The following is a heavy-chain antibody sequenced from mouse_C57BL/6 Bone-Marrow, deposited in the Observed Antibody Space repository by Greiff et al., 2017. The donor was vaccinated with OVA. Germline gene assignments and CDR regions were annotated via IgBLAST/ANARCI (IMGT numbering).Heavy chain of an antibody. Sequence: EVKLVESGGDLVKPGGSLKLSCAASGFTFSSYGMSWVRQTPDKRLEWVAIISSGGSDTYNPDSVTGRCTITRDNDKNTLYLQMSSLKSEDTAMYYYARPWTYYFDYWGQGTTLTVSS. CDR1: GFTFSSYG. CDR3: ARPWTYYFDY. J-gene: IGHJ2*01. CDR2: ISSGGSDT. V-gene: IGHV5-6*01.